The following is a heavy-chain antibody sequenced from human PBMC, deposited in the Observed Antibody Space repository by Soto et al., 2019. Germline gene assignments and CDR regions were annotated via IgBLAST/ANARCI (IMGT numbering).Heavy chain of an antibody. V-gene: IGHV4-59*01. D-gene: IGHD3-10*02. Sequence: QVQLQESGPGLVKPSETLSLTCTVSGGSISSYYWSWIRQPPGKGLEWIGYIYYSGSTNYNPSLKRRVTTSVDTSKNQFSLKLSSVTAADTAVYYCARTLFGWGLWFDPWGQGTLVTVSS. CDR1: GGSISSYY. J-gene: IGHJ5*02. CDR3: ARTLFGWGLWFDP. CDR2: IYYSGST.